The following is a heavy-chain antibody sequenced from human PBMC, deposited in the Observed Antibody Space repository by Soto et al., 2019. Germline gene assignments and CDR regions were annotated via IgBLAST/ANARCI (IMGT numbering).Heavy chain of an antibody. CDR3: AKGAMDSSGWDYYYMDV. J-gene: IGHJ6*03. CDR1: GFTFSTYS. Sequence: PGGSLRLSCAASGFTFSTYSMNWVRQAPGKGLEWVSSISSSSYYIYYSDSVRGRFSISRDYAKSSLSLQMNSLRAEDTAVYYCAKGAMDSSGWDYYYMDVWGQGTTVTVAS. V-gene: IGHV3-21*01. CDR2: ISSSSYYI. D-gene: IGHD6-19*01.